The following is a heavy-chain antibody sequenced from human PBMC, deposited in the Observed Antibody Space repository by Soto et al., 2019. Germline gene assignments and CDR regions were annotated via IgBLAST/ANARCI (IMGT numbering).Heavy chain of an antibody. CDR2: IIPIFGTA. D-gene: IGHD5-12*01. V-gene: IGHV1-69*12. Sequence: QVQLVQSGAEVKKPGSSVKVSCKASGGTFSSYAISWVRQAPGQGLEWMGGIIPIFGTANYAQKLQGRVPMTADGSTSTASMELSSLRSEDTAVYYCASSVATYYSDGMDVWGQGTTVTVSS. J-gene: IGHJ6*02. CDR3: ASSVATYYSDGMDV. CDR1: GGTFSSYA.